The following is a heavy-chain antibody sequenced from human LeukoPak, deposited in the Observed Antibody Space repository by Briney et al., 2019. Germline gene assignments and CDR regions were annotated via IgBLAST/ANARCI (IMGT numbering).Heavy chain of an antibody. Sequence: GGSLRLSCAASGFTFSSYAMSWVRQAPGKGLEWVSAISGSGGNTYYADSVKGRFTISRDSSKNTLYLQMNSLRAEDTAVYYCASLGSGWLNGYWGQGTLVTVSS. D-gene: IGHD6-19*01. V-gene: IGHV3-23*01. J-gene: IGHJ4*02. CDR3: ASLGSGWLNGY. CDR1: GFTFSSYA. CDR2: ISGSGGNT.